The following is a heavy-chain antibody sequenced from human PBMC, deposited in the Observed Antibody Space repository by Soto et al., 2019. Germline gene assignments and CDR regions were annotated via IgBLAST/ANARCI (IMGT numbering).Heavy chain of an antibody. Sequence: VSVKVSCKASGYTFTSYGISWVRQAPGQGLEWMGWISAYNGNTNYAQKLQGRVTMTTDTSTSTAYMELRSLRSDDTAVYYCARDRCSGGSCYFDYWGQGTLVTVSS. V-gene: IGHV1-18*01. CDR2: ISAYNGNT. D-gene: IGHD2-15*01. CDR1: GYTFTSYG. CDR3: ARDRCSGGSCYFDY. J-gene: IGHJ4*02.